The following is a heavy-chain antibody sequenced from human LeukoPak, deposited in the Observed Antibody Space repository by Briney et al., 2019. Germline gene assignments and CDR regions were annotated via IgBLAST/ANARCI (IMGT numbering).Heavy chain of an antibody. J-gene: IGHJ1*01. CDR1: GGSISSGGYY. CDR2: IYYSGST. CDR3: ARARPLSRSSPPYFQH. D-gene: IGHD6-13*01. V-gene: IGHV4-31*03. Sequence: SETLSLTCTVSGGSISSGGYYWSWIRQHPGKGLEWLGYIYYSGSTYYNPSLKSRVTISVDTSKNQFSLKLSSVTAADTAVYYCARARPLSRSSPPYFQHWGQGTLVTVSS.